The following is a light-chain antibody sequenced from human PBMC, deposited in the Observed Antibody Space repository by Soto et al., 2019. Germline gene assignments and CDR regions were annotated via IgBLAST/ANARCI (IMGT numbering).Light chain of an antibody. J-gene: IGKJ4*01. CDR2: DAS. Sequence: EIVLTQAPATLSLSPGETATLSCRASQSVSSYLAWYQQKPGQALRLLIYDASNRATGIPARFSGSGSGTDFTVTISSLEAEEFAVYYGQHRISWPAGLTFGGGTKVEIK. CDR3: QHRISWPAGLT. CDR1: QSVSSY. V-gene: IGKV3-11*01.